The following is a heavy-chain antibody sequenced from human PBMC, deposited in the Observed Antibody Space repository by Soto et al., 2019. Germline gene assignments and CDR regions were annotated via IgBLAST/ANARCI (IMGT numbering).Heavy chain of an antibody. J-gene: IGHJ4*02. Sequence: PSETLSLTCTVSGGSISNYYWSWIRQPPGKGLEWIGYIHYTGSTNYNPSLKSRITMSADTSKNQISLKLSSVTAADTAVYFCAREFYYSGFFNYWGQGALVTVSS. D-gene: IGHD1-26*01. CDR1: GGSISNYY. V-gene: IGHV4-59*01. CDR2: IHYTGST. CDR3: AREFYYSGFFNY.